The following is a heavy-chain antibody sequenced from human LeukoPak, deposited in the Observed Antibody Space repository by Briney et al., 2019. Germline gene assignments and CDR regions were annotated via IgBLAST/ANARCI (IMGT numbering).Heavy chain of an antibody. D-gene: IGHD2-8*01. V-gene: IGHV1-46*01. Sequence: ASVKVSCKASGYTFTSYYMQWVRQAPGQGLEWMGIINPSGGGTTYAQRFQGRVTMARDTSTSTVYMELSSLRSEDTAVYYCARVRRCCSNGVCYDYGMDVWGQGTTVTVSS. CDR2: INPSGGGT. J-gene: IGHJ6*02. CDR3: ARVRRCCSNGVCYDYGMDV. CDR1: GYTFTSYY.